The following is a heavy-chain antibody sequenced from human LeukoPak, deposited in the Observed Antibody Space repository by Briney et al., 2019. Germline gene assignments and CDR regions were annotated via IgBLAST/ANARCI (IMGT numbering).Heavy chain of an antibody. CDR2: IRYDGSNK. CDR3: AKASTRSFSSGYYGNAFDI. J-gene: IGHJ3*02. D-gene: IGHD6-19*01. CDR1: GFTFGSYG. V-gene: IGHV3-30*02. Sequence: GGSLRLSCAASGFTFGSYGMHWVRQAPGKGLEWVAFIRYDGSNKYYADSVKGRFTISRDNAKNSLYLQMNSLRAEDMALYYCAKASTRSFSSGYYGNAFDIWGQGTMVTVSS.